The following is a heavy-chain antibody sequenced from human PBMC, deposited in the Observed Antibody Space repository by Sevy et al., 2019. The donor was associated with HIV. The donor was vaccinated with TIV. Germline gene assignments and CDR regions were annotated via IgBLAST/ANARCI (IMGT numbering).Heavy chain of an antibody. J-gene: IGHJ6*02. Sequence: GGSLRLSCTASGFTFSSAWMSWVRQAPGKGLEWVGRIKSEFDGGAIDYAAPVKGRFSISREDSKNTVYLQMNSLKTEDTAVYYCITDPAYRGYDEEVINYFFYGMDVWGQGTTVTVSS. D-gene: IGHD5-12*01. V-gene: IGHV3-15*01. CDR3: ITDPAYRGYDEEVINYFFYGMDV. CDR1: GFTFSSAW. CDR2: IKSEFDGGAI.